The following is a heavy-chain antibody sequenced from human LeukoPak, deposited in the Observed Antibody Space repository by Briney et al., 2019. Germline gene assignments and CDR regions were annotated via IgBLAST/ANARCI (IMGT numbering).Heavy chain of an antibody. CDR3: ARRPYYYDSSGSYNWFDP. CDR1: GYSFISYW. CDR2: IYPGDSDT. V-gene: IGHV5-51*01. D-gene: IGHD3-22*01. Sequence: AGESLKISCKGSGYSFISYWIGWVRQMPGKGLEWMGIIYPGDSDTRYSPSFQGQVTISADKSISTAYLQWSSLKASDTAMYYCARRPYYYDSSGSYNWFDPWGQGILVTVSS. J-gene: IGHJ5*02.